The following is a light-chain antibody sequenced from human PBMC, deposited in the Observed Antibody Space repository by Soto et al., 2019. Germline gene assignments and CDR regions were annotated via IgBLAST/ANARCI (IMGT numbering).Light chain of an antibody. CDR3: LSYDSSLGVV. J-gene: IGLJ3*02. CDR2: GNN. Sequence: QSVLTQPPSVSGAPGQRVTISCTGSSSNIGAGYEVHWYQQLPGTAPKLLIYGNNNRPSGVPDRISGSKSGTSVYLAITGLGAEDEADYYCLSYDSSLGVVFGGGTQLTVL. CDR1: SSNIGAGYE. V-gene: IGLV1-40*01.